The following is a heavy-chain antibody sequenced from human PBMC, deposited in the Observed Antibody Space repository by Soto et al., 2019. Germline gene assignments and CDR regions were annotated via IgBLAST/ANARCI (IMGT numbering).Heavy chain of an antibody. CDR2: ISSGSSNI. V-gene: IGHV3-21*01. CDR1: GFAFRSYN. D-gene: IGHD2-15*01. CDR3: ASATVVAATFDF. J-gene: IGHJ4*02. Sequence: GVLRLSCAASGFAFRSYNMNWVRQAPGKGLEWVASISSGSSNIYYADSVKGRFTISRDNAKNSLFLQMDSLRAEDSAVYYCASATVVAATFDFWGQGTLVTVSS.